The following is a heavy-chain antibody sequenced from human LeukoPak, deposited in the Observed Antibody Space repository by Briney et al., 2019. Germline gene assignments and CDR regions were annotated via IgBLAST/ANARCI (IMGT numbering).Heavy chain of an antibody. CDR2: IYHSGST. CDR3: ARSGIAAPVDY. Sequence: SETLSLTCAISGGSTSSNNWWNWVRQPPGKGLEWIGEIYHSGSTNYNPSLKSRVTISVDKSKNQFSLKVSSLTAADTAVYYCARSGIAAPVDYWGQGTLVTVSS. CDR1: GGSTSSNNW. V-gene: IGHV4-4*02. D-gene: IGHD6-13*01. J-gene: IGHJ4*02.